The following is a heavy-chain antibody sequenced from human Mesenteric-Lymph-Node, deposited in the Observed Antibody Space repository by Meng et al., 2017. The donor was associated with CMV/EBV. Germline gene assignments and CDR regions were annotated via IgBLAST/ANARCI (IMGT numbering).Heavy chain of an antibody. V-gene: IGHV4-34*01. CDR1: GGSFSGYY. D-gene: IGHD2-15*01. CDR3: ARSSDITVNNY. Sequence: QVQLQQWGAGLLKPSETLSLTCAVYGGSFSGYYWSWIRQPPGKGLEWIGEIDHSGVTNYNPSLKSRVTISLDRSKNQFSLKLSSVTAEDTAVYYCARSSDITVNNYWGQGTLVTVSS. CDR2: IDHSGVT. J-gene: IGHJ4*02.